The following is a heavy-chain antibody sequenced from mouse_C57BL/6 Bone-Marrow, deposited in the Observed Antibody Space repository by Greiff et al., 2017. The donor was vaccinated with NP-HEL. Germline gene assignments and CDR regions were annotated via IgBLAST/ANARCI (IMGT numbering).Heavy chain of an antibody. J-gene: IGHJ2*01. D-gene: IGHD2-3*01. V-gene: IGHV1-82*01. CDR3: ARLDGYLYYFAS. CDR1: GYAFSSPW. CDR2: IYPGDGDT. Sequence: QVQLQQSGPELVKPGASVKISCKASGYAFSSPWMNWVKQRPGKGLEWIGRIYPGDGDTNYNKKFKGKATLTADKSSSTAYMQLSSLTSEDSAVYFCARLDGYLYYFASWGQGTTLTVSA.